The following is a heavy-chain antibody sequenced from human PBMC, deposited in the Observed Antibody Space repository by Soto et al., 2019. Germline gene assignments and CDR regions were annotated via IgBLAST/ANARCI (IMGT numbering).Heavy chain of an antibody. CDR2: ITSSGSST. CDR1: GFTFSDYA. V-gene: IGHV3-23*01. CDR3: AKGAEGYVVSSLDY. J-gene: IGHJ4*02. D-gene: IGHD5-12*01. Sequence: EVHLLESGGGFVQPGGSLRLSCAASGFTFSDYAMTWVRQAPGKGLEWVSVITSSGSSTYYAESVKGRFTISRDNSKSTLYLQMNSLRAEDTATYYCAKGAEGYVVSSLDYWGQGTLVTVSS.